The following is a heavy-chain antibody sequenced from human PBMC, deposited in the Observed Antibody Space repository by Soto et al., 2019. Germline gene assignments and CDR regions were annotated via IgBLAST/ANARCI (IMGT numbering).Heavy chain of an antibody. CDR1: GFTFSSYD. CDR2: IGTAGDT. CDR3: ARGGYSSGWYYFDY. D-gene: IGHD6-19*01. J-gene: IGHJ4*02. V-gene: IGHV3-13*01. Sequence: GGSLRLSCAASGFTFSSYDMHWVRQATGKGLEWVSAIGTAGDTYFPGSGKGRFTISRENAKYSLYLQMNSLRAGDTAVYYCARGGYSSGWYYFDYWGQGTLVTVSS.